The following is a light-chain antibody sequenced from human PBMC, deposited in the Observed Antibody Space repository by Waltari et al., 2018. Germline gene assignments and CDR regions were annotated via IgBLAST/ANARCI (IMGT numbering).Light chain of an antibody. V-gene: IGKV2-29*02. Sequence: EIVMTQTPLYLSVTPGEPASISCRSSQSLVHRNGQTHLYWYLQKSGQSPRPLMYRVSNRVSGVPERFIGSGSGTYFTLRISRVEAEDVGIYYCMQGLEVPLTFGGGTKVEIK. J-gene: IGKJ4*01. CDR3: MQGLEVPLT. CDR2: RVS. CDR1: QSLVHRNGQTH.